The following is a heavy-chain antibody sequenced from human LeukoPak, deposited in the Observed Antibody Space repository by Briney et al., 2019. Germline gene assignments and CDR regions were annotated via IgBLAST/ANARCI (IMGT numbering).Heavy chain of an antibody. V-gene: IGHV4-34*01. CDR2: INHSGST. D-gene: IGHD2-2*01. Sequence: PSETLSLTCAVYGGSFSGYYWSWIRQPPGKGLEWIGEINHSGSTNYNPSLKSRVTISVDTSKNQFSLKPSSVTAADTAVYYCARATHKGYCSSTSCYFWFDPWGQGTLVTVSS. CDR1: GGSFSGYY. CDR3: ARATHKGYCSSTSCYFWFDP. J-gene: IGHJ5*02.